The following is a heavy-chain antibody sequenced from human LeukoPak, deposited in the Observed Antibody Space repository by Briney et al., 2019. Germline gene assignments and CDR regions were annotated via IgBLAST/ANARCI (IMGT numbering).Heavy chain of an antibody. CDR1: GGSISSSNW. J-gene: IGHJ4*02. D-gene: IGHD5-12*01. CDR3: ARVGGGYDLDYFDY. V-gene: IGHV4-4*02. Sequence: PSGTLSLTCAVSGGSISSSNWWSWVRQPPGKGLEWIGEIYHSGSTNYNPSLKSRVTISVDKSKNQFSLKLSSVTAADTAVYYCARVGGGYDLDYFDYWGQGTLVTVSS. CDR2: IYHSGST.